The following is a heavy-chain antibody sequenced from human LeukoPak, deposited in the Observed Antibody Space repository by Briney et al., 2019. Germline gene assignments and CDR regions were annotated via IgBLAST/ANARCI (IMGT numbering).Heavy chain of an antibody. CDR2: FDPEDGET. CDR1: GYTLTELS. V-gene: IGHV1-24*01. J-gene: IGHJ4*02. Sequence: ASVKVSCKVSGYTLTELSVHWVRQAPGKGLEWMGGFDPEDGETIYAQKFQGRVTMTEDTSTDTAYMELSSLRSEDTAVYYCAKDRSIGTYYTFDHWGQGTLVTVSS. D-gene: IGHD1-26*01. CDR3: AKDRSIGTYYTFDH.